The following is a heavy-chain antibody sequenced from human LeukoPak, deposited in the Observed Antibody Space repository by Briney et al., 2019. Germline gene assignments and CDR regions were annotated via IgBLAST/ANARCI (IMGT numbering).Heavy chain of an antibody. CDR1: GYTFTSYG. Sequence: ASVKVSCKASGYTFTSYGISWVRQAPGQGLEWMGWISAYNGNTNYAQKLQGRVTMTTDTSTSTAYMELRSLRSDDTAVYYCARCLKNYYDSSGYTWGYYFDYWGQGTLVTASS. CDR2: ISAYNGNT. CDR3: ARCLKNYYDSSGYTWGYYFDY. V-gene: IGHV1-18*01. J-gene: IGHJ4*02. D-gene: IGHD3-22*01.